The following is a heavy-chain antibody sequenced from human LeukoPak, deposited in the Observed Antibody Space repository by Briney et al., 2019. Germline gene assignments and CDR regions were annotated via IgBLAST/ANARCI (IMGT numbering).Heavy chain of an antibody. Sequence: SETLSLTCAVYGGSFSGYYWSWIRQPPGKGLEWIGEINHSGSTNYNPSLKSRVTISVDTSKNQFSLKLSSVTAADTAVYYCARHPQRLKYFQHWGQGTLVTVSS. V-gene: IGHV4-34*01. D-gene: IGHD6-25*01. CDR2: INHSGST. CDR1: GGSFSGYY. J-gene: IGHJ1*01. CDR3: ARHPQRLKYFQH.